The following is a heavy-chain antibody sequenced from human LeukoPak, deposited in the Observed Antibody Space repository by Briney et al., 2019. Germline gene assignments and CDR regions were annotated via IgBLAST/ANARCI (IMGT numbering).Heavy chain of an antibody. Sequence: GGSLRLSCAASGFTFSNYGMDWVRQAPGKGLEWVAVIWYDGRNKYYADSGKGRFTLSTHNSHTTPCLEMHSLRAEDTAVSFCATNVTTSREVITFDNWGQGTLVTVSS. CDR2: IWYDGRNK. J-gene: IGHJ4*02. CDR3: ATNVTTSREVITFDN. CDR1: GFTFSNYG. V-gene: IGHV3-33*01. D-gene: IGHD2-21*01.